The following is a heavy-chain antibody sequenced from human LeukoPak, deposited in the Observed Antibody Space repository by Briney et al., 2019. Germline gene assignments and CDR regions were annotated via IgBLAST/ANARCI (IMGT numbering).Heavy chain of an antibody. D-gene: IGHD3-22*01. CDR2: INSDGSST. Sequence: GGSLRLSCAASGFTFSSYWMHWVRQAPGKGLVWVSRINSDGSSTSYADSVKGRFTISRDNAKNTLYLQMNSLRAEDTAVYYCTREKDYYDSSGYYRDAFDIWGQGTKVTASS. CDR3: TREKDYYDSSGYYRDAFDI. J-gene: IGHJ3*02. CDR1: GFTFSSYW. V-gene: IGHV3-74*01.